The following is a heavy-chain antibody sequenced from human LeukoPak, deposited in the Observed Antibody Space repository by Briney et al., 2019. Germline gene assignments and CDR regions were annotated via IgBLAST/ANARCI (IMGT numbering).Heavy chain of an antibody. V-gene: IGHV3-49*04. D-gene: IGHD3-10*01. CDR1: GFTFSSYT. CDR3: TRDNLPDGEDY. J-gene: IGHJ4*02. Sequence: GGSLRLSCAASGFTFSSYTMNWVRQAPGKGLEWVGFIRSKAYGGTTEYAASVKGRFTISRDDSKSIAYLQMNSLKTEDTAVYYCTRDNLPDGEDYWGQGTLVTVSS. CDR2: IRSKAYGGTT.